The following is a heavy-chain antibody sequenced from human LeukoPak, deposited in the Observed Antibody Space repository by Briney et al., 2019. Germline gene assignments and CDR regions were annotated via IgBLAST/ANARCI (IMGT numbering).Heavy chain of an antibody. CDR1: GFTFSTYA. V-gene: IGHV3-23*01. CDR3: ARDPEVVSNQGFDY. CDR2: ISASGGST. J-gene: IGHJ4*02. Sequence: GGSLRLSCAASGFTFSTYAMSWVRQAPGKGLKWVSAISASGGSTYYADSVKGRFTISRDNYKNTLYLHMDSLRAEDTAIYYCARDPEVVSNQGFDYWGQGTLVTVSS. D-gene: IGHD2-15*01.